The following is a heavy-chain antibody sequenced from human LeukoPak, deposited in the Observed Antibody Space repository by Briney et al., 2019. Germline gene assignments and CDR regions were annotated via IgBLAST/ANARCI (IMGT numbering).Heavy chain of an antibody. V-gene: IGHV3-30*02. Sequence: GGSLRLSCAASGFTFSSFGMNWVRQAPGKGLEWVTFIRYDGIAIQYADSVKGRFTISRDNSKNALYLQMISLRPEDTAVYFCAKGTSGIIAGGHDYYMDVWGKGTTVTIFS. CDR3: AKGTSGIIAGGHDYYMDV. CDR1: GFTFSSFG. D-gene: IGHD6-13*01. CDR2: IRYDGIAI. J-gene: IGHJ6*03.